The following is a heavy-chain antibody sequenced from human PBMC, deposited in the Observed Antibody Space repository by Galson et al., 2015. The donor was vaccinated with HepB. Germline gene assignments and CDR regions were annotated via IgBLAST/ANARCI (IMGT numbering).Heavy chain of an antibody. V-gene: IGHV3-21*01. J-gene: IGHJ4*01. Sequence: SLRLSCAASGFTFSSYSMNWVRQAPGTGLEWVSSISSSNSYIYYADSVKGRFTISRDNAKNSLYLQMNSLRAEDTTVYYCAREFPALRHWGQETLVAATS. CDR2: ISSSNSYI. CDR1: GFTFSSYS. D-gene: IGHD2-2*01. CDR3: AREFPALRH.